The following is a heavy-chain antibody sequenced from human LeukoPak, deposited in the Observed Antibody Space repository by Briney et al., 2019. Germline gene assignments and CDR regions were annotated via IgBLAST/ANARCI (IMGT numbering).Heavy chain of an antibody. D-gene: IGHD2-2*02. CDR3: ASSPVVPAAIEGGYYYYGMDV. CDR1: GYTFTSYD. Sequence: ASVKVSCKASGYTFTSYDINWVRQATGQGLEWMGWRNPNSGNTGYAQKFQGRVTMTRNTSISTAYMELSSLRPEDTAVYYCASSPVVPAAIEGGYYYYGMDVWGQGTTVTVSS. V-gene: IGHV1-8*01. J-gene: IGHJ6*02. CDR2: RNPNSGNT.